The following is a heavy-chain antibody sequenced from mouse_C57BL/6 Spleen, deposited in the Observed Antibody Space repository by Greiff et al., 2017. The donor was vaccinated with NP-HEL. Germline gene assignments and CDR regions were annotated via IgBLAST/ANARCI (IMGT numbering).Heavy chain of an antibody. CDR3: ARGLRRDYAMDY. V-gene: IGHV5-17*01. CDR2: ISSGSSTI. Sequence: EVKVEESGGGLVKPGGSLKLSCAASGFTFSDYGMHWVRQAPEKGLEWVAYISSGSSTIYYADTVKGRFTISRDNAKNTLFLQMTSLRSEDTAMYYCARGLRRDYAMDYWGQGTSVTVSS. CDR1: GFTFSDYG. J-gene: IGHJ4*01. D-gene: IGHD3-1*01.